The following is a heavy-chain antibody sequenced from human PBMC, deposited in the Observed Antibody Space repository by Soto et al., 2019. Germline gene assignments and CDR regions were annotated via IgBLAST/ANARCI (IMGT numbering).Heavy chain of an antibody. CDR3: ARVGVSGYSLNDS. J-gene: IGHJ4*02. V-gene: IGHV3-23*01. Sequence: EVQLLESGGGLVQPGGSLRLSCTASGFTFNNYAMTWVRQAPGKGLEWVSGISNTGGSTYFADPVKGRFTISRDYSKNTLHLQMNSLRAEDTAVYYCARVGVSGYSLNDSWGQGTLVTVSS. CDR2: ISNTGGST. CDR1: GFTFNNYA. D-gene: IGHD3-22*01.